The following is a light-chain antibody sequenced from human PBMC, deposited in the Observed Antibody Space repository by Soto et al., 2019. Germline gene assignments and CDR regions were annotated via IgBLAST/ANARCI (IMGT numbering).Light chain of an antibody. V-gene: IGKV3-20*01. J-gene: IGKJ3*01. CDR2: DAS. Sequence: EIVLTQSPATLSLSPEERATLSCRASQSISNFLAWYQQKPGQAPRLLIYDASKRATDIPDRFIGSGSGTDFTLTISRLEPEDFALYYCQHYDNSPPSVTFGPGTKVDIK. CDR3: QHYDNSPPSVT. CDR1: QSISNF.